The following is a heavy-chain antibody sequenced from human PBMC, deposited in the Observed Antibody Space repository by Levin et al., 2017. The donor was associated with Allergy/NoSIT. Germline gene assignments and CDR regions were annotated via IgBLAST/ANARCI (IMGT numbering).Heavy chain of an antibody. CDR2: IIPIFGTA. CDR1: GGTFSSYA. J-gene: IGHJ4*02. V-gene: IGHV1-69*01. D-gene: IGHD6-19*01. CDR3: ARSIAVAGREIDY. Sequence: PGESLKISCKASGGTFSSYAISWVRQAPGQGLEWMGGIIPIFGTANYAQKFQGRVTITADESTSTAYMELSSLRSEDTAVYYCARSIAVAGREIDYWGQGTLVTVSS.